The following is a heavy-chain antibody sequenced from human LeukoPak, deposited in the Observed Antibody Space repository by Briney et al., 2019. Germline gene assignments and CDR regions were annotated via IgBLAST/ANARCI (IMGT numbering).Heavy chain of an antibody. J-gene: IGHJ5*02. CDR2: IYPGDSDV. Sequence: GESLKISCKGSGYSFTNYWIGWVRQMSGKGLEWMGIIYPGDSDVRYSPSFQGQVTISVDKSISTAYLQWSSLKASDTAMYYCARRDVGLTVAEYNWIDPWGQGTLVTVSS. CDR1: GYSFTNYW. D-gene: IGHD4-23*01. CDR3: ARRDVGLTVAEYNWIDP. V-gene: IGHV5-51*01.